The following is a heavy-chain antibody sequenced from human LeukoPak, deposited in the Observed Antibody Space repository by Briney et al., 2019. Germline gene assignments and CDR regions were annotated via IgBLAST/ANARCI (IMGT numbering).Heavy chain of an antibody. V-gene: IGHV3-30*04. CDR3: ARDNTAMVSYYFDY. D-gene: IGHD5-18*01. Sequence: PGGSLRFSCAASGFTFSSYAMHWVRQAPGKGLEWVAVISYDGSNKYYADSVKGRFTISRDNSKNTLYLQMNSLRAEDTAVYYCARDNTAMVSYYFDYWGQGTLVTVSS. CDR2: ISYDGSNK. J-gene: IGHJ4*02. CDR1: GFTFSSYA.